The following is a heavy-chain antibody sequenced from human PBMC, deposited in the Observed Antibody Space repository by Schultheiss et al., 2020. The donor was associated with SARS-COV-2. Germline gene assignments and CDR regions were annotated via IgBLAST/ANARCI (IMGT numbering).Heavy chain of an antibody. CDR3: AKVGGRYFDWLEGY. J-gene: IGHJ4*02. D-gene: IGHD3-9*01. CDR1: GFTFSSCT. Sequence: GESLKISCAASGFTFSSCTMNWVRQAAGKGLEWVSAISGSGGSTYYADSVKGRFTISRDNSKNTLYLQMNSLRAEDTAVYYCAKVGGRYFDWLEGYWGQGTLVTVSS. CDR2: ISGSGGST. V-gene: IGHV3-23*01.